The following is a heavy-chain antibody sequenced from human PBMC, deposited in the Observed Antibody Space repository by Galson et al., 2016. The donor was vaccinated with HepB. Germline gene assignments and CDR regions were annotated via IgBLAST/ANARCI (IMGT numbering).Heavy chain of an antibody. CDR1: GFTFNNYG. V-gene: IGHV3-33*01. Sequence: SLRLSCAASGFTFNNYGMHRVRQAPGKGLEWVALIWYDGRNKYYADSEKGRFTISRDNSKNTLYLQMNSLRAEDTAVYYCVRDRAARDTVYYYGMDVWGQGATVTVS. D-gene: IGHD6-25*01. CDR2: IWYDGRNK. CDR3: VRDRAARDTVYYYGMDV. J-gene: IGHJ6*02.